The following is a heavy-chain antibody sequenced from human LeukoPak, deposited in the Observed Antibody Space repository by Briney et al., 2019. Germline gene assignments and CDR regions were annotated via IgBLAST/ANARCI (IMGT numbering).Heavy chain of an antibody. V-gene: IGHV3-30-3*01. CDR3: ARDRAYSSGRSFDY. CDR2: ISYDGSNK. CDR1: GFTFSSYA. Sequence: GGSLRLSCAASGFTFSSYAMHWVRQAPGKGLEWVAVISYDGSNKYYADSVKGRFTISRDNSKNTLYLQMNSLRAEDTAVYYCARDRAYSSGRSFDYWGQGTLVTVSS. J-gene: IGHJ4*02. D-gene: IGHD6-19*01.